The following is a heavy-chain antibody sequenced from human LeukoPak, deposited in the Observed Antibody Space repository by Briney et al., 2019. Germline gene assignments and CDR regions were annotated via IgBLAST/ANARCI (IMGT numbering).Heavy chain of an antibody. CDR3: ARDWVSAYSSGWSDAFDI. CDR2: INWNGGNT. V-gene: IGHV3-20*04. Sequence: GGSLRLSCAASGFTFDDYGMSWVRQAPGKGLEWVSGINWNGGNTGYADSVKGRFTISRDNAKNSLYLQMNSLRAEDTAVYYCARDWVSAYSSGWSDAFDIWGQGTMVTVSS. J-gene: IGHJ3*02. D-gene: IGHD6-19*01. CDR1: GFTFDDYG.